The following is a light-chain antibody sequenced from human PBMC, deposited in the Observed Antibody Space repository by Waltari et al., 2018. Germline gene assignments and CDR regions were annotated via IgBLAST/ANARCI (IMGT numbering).Light chain of an antibody. CDR1: LLETKY. CDR2: KDN. V-gene: IGLV3-25*03. CDR3: QSADSSGPSVV. J-gene: IGLJ2*01. Sequence: SYELTQPSSMSVSPGQTARITCSGTLLETKYGYWYQQKPGQAPILVIFKDNERPSGIHERFSGSSSGTTVTLTISGVQAEDEADYYCQSADSSGPSVVFGGGTKLT.